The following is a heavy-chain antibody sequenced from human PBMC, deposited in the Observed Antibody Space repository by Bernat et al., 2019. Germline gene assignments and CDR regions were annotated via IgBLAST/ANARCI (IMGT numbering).Heavy chain of an antibody. D-gene: IGHD5-12*01. CDR1: GFTFNNYW. CDR2: IKEDGSEK. CDR3: ARVRNVDIVAMRGYFDN. V-gene: IGHV3-7*01. J-gene: IGHJ4*02. Sequence: EVQLVESGGGLVQPGGSLRLSCAASGFTFNNYWMSWVRQAPGKGLEWVANIKEDGSEKYYVDSVKGLFTISRDNAKNSLYLQVNSLRAEDAAVYYCARVRNVDIVAMRGYFDNWGQGTLVTVSS.